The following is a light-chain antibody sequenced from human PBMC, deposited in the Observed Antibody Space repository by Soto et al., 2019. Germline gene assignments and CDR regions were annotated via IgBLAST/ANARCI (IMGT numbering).Light chain of an antibody. J-gene: IGKJ1*01. CDR3: QPYDNSPRT. CDR2: GAS. CDR1: QSVNSNY. V-gene: IGKV3-20*01. Sequence: EIVLTQSPGTLSLSPGERATLSCRASQSVNSNYLAWYQQKPGQGPRLLMYGASSRATGIPDRFSGRGSGTDFTLTISRLEPEDVAVDYCQPYDNSPRTLGKGTKVEIK.